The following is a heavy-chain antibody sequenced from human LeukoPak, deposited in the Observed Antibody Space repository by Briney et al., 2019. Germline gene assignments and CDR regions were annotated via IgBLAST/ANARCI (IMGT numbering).Heavy chain of an antibody. Sequence: GGSLRLSCAASGFTFSSYGMSWVRQAPGKGLEWVANIKQDGSEKYYVDSVKGRFTISRDKAKNSLYLQMNSLRAEDTAVYYCARISGWFDYWGQGTLVTVCS. D-gene: IGHD6-19*01. CDR3: ARISGWFDY. CDR2: IKQDGSEK. V-gene: IGHV3-7*01. CDR1: GFTFSSYG. J-gene: IGHJ4*02.